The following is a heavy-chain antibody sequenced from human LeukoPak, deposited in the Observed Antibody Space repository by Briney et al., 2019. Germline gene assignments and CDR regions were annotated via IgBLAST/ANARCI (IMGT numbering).Heavy chain of an antibody. J-gene: IGHJ6*02. Sequence: GGSLRLSCAASGFTFSSYGMHWVCQAPGKGLEWVAVISYDGSNKYYADSVKGRFTISRDNSKNTLYLQMNSLRAEDTAVYYCAKLIRPAAGQLGDYYYGMDVWGQGTTVTVSS. CDR3: AKLIRPAAGQLGDYYYGMDV. CDR2: ISYDGSNK. D-gene: IGHD6-13*01. V-gene: IGHV3-30*18. CDR1: GFTFSSYG.